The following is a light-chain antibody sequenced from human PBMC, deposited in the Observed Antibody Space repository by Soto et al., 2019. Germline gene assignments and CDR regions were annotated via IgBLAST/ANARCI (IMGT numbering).Light chain of an antibody. CDR1: QSVSSSY. CDR3: QQYGSSPT. Sequence: EIVLTQSPGTLSLSPGERATLSCRASQSVSSSYLAWYQQKPGQAPRLPIYGASSRATGIPDRFSGGGSGTDFTLTISRLEPEDFAVYYCQQYGSSPTFGQGTKVEIK. V-gene: IGKV3-20*01. CDR2: GAS. J-gene: IGKJ1*01.